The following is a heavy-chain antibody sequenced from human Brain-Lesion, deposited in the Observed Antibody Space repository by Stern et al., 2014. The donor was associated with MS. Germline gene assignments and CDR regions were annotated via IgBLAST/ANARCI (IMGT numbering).Heavy chain of an antibody. CDR1: GFSLSNAAMG. CDR2: LFSTGAT. J-gene: IGHJ4*02. Sequence: ESGPVLVKPTATLTLTCSVSGFSLSNAAMGVSRLRPPPGQALECLAHLFSTGATAYRTSLKSSLTISTDPSIRQVVLTMTNMDPVDTATYYCARMREYCSGGICFAGYYDSWGQGTLVTVSS. CDR3: ARMREYCSGGICFAGYYDS. D-gene: IGHD2-15*01. V-gene: IGHV2-26*01.